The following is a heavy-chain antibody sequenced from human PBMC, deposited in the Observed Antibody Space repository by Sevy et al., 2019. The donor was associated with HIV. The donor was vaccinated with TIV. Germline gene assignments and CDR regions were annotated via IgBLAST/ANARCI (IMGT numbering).Heavy chain of an antibody. CDR3: ASEGYSGYDGTYYFDY. CDR2: IYTSGST. J-gene: IGHJ4*02. CDR1: GGSISSGSYY. D-gene: IGHD5-12*01. Sequence: SETLSLTCTVSGGSISSGSYYWSWIRQPAGKGLEWIGRIYTSGSTNYNPSLKSRVTISVDTSKNQFSLKLSSVTAADTAVYYCASEGYSGYDGTYYFDYWGQGTLVTVSS. V-gene: IGHV4-61*02.